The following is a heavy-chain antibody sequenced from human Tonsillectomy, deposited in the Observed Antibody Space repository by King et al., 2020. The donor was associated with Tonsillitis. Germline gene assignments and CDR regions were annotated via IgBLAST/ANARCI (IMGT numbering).Heavy chain of an antibody. CDR2: IYYSGST. J-gene: IGHJ1*01. Sequence: QLQESGPGLVKPSETLSLTGTVSGGSISSSSYYWGWIRQPPGKGREWIGSIYYSGSTYYNPSLKSRVTISVDTSKNQFSLKLSSVTAADTAVYYCLREDGEFTSYFQHWGQGTLVTVSS. D-gene: IGHD4-17*01. CDR3: LREDGEFTSYFQH. V-gene: IGHV4-39*07. CDR1: GGSISSSSYY.